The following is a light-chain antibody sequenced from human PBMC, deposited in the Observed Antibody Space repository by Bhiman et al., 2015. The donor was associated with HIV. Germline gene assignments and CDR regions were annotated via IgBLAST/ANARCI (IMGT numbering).Light chain of an antibody. CDR2: RNN. V-gene: IGLV1-47*01. CDR1: SSNIGNNY. Sequence: QSVLTQPPSVSAAPGQKVTISCSGSSSNIGNNYVSWYQQLPGTAPKLLIYRNNQRPSGVPDRFSGSKSGTSASLAISGLRSEDEADYYCAAWDDSLSGPDVFGTGTKVTVL. CDR3: AAWDDSLSGPDV. J-gene: IGLJ1*01.